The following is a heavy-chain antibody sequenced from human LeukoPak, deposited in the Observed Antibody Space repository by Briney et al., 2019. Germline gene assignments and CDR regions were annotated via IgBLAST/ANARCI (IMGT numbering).Heavy chain of an antibody. CDR3: ARGTTDGYTLDY. J-gene: IGHJ4*02. Sequence: ETLSLTCTVSGGSIRSYYWSWIRQPPGKGLEWIGYIYHSGSTNYNPSLKSRVTISVDTSKNQFSLRLSSVTAADTAVYYCARGTTDGYTLDYWGQGTLLTVSS. D-gene: IGHD5-24*01. V-gene: IGHV4-59*08. CDR1: GGSIRSYY. CDR2: IYHSGST.